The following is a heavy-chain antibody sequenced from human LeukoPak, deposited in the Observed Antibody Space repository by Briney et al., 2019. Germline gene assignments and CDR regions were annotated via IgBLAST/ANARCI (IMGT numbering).Heavy chain of an antibody. J-gene: IGHJ4*02. CDR1: GYTFTSYG. CDR3: ARRYENYNFWSGPLTTDYYFDY. D-gene: IGHD3-3*01. Sequence: GASVKVSCKASGYTFTSYGISWVRQAPGQGLEWMGWISAYNGNTNYAQKLQGRVTMTTDTSTSTAYMELGSLRSDDTAVYYCARRYENYNFWSGPLTTDYYFDYWGQGTLVTVSS. CDR2: ISAYNGNT. V-gene: IGHV1-18*01.